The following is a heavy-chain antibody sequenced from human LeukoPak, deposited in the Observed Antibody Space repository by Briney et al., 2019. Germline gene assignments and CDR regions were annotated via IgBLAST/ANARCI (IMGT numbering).Heavy chain of an antibody. D-gene: IGHD1-26*01. CDR3: TTDGLVGVARYYYGMDV. Sequence: GGSLRLSCAASGFTFNNAWMSWVRQPPGKGLEWVGRIRSKTDGGTVDYAAPVKGRFTISRDDLENTVYLEMNSLKTEDTAVYYCTTDGLVGVARYYYGMDVWGQGTTVTVSS. CDR2: IRSKTDGGTV. CDR1: GFTFNNAW. V-gene: IGHV3-15*01. J-gene: IGHJ6*02.